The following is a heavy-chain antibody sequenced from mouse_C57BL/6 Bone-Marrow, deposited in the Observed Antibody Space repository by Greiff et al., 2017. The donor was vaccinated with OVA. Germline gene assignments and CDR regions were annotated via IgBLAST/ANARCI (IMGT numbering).Heavy chain of an antibody. CDR1: GFSLTSYG. D-gene: IGHD1-1*01. Sequence: VHLVESGPGLVAPSQSLSITCTVSGFSLTSYGVDWVRQSPGKGLEWLGVIWGVGSTNYNSALKSRLSISKDNSKSQVFLKMNSLQTDDTAMYYCASRITTVVARYFDVWGTGTTVTVSS. CDR2: IWGVGST. CDR3: ASRITTVVARYFDV. J-gene: IGHJ1*03. V-gene: IGHV2-6*01.